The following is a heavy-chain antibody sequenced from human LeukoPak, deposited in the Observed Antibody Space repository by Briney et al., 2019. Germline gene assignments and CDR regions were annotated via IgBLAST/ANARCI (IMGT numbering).Heavy chain of an antibody. CDR3: ARQIYYYYGMDV. V-gene: IGHV5-10-1*01. J-gene: IGHJ6*02. Sequence: GESLKISRKGSGSSFTSYWISWGRPMPGKGLEWMGRIEPSDSYTNYIPSFQGHFTISADKSNSTAYLQWSSLKASDTAMYYCARQIYYYYGMDVWGQGTTVTVSS. CDR2: IEPSDSYT. CDR1: GSSFTSYW.